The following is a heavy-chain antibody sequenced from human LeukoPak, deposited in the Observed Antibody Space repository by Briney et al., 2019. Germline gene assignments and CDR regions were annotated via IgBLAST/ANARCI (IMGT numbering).Heavy chain of an antibody. CDR2: MNPNSGNT. V-gene: IGHV1-8*01. D-gene: IGHD3-3*01. CDR3: ARGPNYDFWSGYYTLYY. CDR1: GYTFTSYD. Sequence: EASVKVSYKASGYTFTSYDINWVRQATGQGLEWMGWMNPNSGNTGYAQKFQGRVTMTRNTSISTAYMELSSLRSEDTAVYYCARGPNYDFWSGYYTLYYWGQGTLVTVSS. J-gene: IGHJ4*02.